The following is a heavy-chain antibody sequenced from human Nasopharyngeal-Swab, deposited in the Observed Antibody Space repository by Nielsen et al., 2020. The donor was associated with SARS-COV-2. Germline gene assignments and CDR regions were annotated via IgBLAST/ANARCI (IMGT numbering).Heavy chain of an antibody. CDR3: AREPIAAAGSYYYYGMDV. Sequence: PGKGLEWVSGISWNSGSIGYADSVKGRFTISRDNAKNSLYLQMNSLRAGDTAVYYCAREPIAAAGSYYYYGMDVWGQGTTVTVSS. J-gene: IGHJ6*02. CDR2: ISWNSGSI. D-gene: IGHD6-13*01. V-gene: IGHV3-9*01.